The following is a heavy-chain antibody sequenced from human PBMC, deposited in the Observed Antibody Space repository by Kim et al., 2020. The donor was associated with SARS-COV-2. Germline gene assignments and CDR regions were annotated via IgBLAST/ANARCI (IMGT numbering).Heavy chain of an antibody. CDR3: ARKLERLDYYYGMDV. CDR2: ISSSSSYT. CDR1: GFTFSDYY. D-gene: IGHD1-1*01. V-gene: IGHV3-11*03. J-gene: IGHJ6*02. Sequence: GGSLRLSCAASGFTFSDYYMSWIRQAPGKGLEWVSYISSSSSYTNYADSVKGRFTISRDNAKNSLYLQMNSLRAEDTAVYYCARKLERLDYYYGMDVWGQGTTVTVSS.